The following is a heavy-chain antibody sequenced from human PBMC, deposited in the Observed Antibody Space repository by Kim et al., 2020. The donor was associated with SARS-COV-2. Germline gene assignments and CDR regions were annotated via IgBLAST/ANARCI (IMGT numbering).Heavy chain of an antibody. V-gene: IGHV4-31*03. D-gene: IGHD3-10*01. CDR1: GGSISSGGYY. Sequence: SETLSLTCTVSGGSISSGGYYWSWIRQHPGKGLEWIGYIYYSGSTYYNPSLKSRVTISVDTSKNQFSLKLSSVTAADTAVYYCARGSGTIWFGELSVGWFDSWGQGTLVTVSS. CDR2: IYYSGST. CDR3: ARGSGTIWFGELSVGWFDS. J-gene: IGHJ5*01.